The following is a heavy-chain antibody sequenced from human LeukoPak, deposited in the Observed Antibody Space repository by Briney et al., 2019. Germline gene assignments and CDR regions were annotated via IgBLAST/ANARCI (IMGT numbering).Heavy chain of an antibody. Sequence: RPGGSLRLSCAASGFTFDDYGMSWVRQAPGKGLELVSGINWNGGSTGYADSVKGRFTISRDNAKNSLYLQMNSLRAEDTALYYCARAHLRTSAFDIWGQGTMVTVSS. CDR1: GFTFDDYG. D-gene: IGHD4-17*01. V-gene: IGHV3-20*04. CDR3: ARAHLRTSAFDI. CDR2: INWNGGST. J-gene: IGHJ3*02.